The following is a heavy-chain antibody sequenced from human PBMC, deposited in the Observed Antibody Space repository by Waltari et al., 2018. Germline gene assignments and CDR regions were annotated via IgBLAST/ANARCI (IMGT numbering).Heavy chain of an antibody. CDR1: GGSISSRSYY. Sequence: QLQLQESGPGLVKPSETLSLTCTVSGGSISSRSYYWGWIRQPPGKGLEWLGSIDYSGVTYDNPSPNVRFTTSVDTSNNQFSLKLSSVTAADTAVYYCVRLLYDRSGYYYFDYWGQGTLVTVSS. CDR3: VRLLYDRSGYYYFDY. J-gene: IGHJ4*02. D-gene: IGHD3-22*01. CDR2: IDYSGVT. V-gene: IGHV4-39*01.